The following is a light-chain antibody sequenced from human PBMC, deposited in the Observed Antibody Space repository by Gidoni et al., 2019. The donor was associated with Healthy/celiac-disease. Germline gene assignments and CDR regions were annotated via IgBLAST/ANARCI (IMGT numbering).Light chain of an antibody. CDR2: WAS. V-gene: IGKV4-1*01. CDR1: QSVLYSSNNKNY. J-gene: IGKJ1*01. Sequence: DIVMTKSPDSRAVSLGERATINCKSSQSVLYSSNNKNYLAWYQQKPGQPPNLLIYWASTRESGVPDRFSGSGSGTDFTLTISSLQAEDVAVYYCQQYYSTPRAFGQGTKVEIK. CDR3: QQYYSTPRA.